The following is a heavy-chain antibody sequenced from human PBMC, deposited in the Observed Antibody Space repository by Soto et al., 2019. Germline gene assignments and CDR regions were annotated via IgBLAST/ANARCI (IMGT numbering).Heavy chain of an antibody. V-gene: IGHV4-61*01. CDR1: GDSVSSVSDY. CDR3: AGEYYAMDV. J-gene: IGHJ6*02. CDR2: IYYSGSA. Sequence: SETLSLTCTVSGDSVSSVSDYCSWIRQPPGKGLEWIGYIYYSGSADYNPSLGSRVTISIDTSKNQFSLKLTSVTAADTAVYYCAGEYYAMDVWGQGTTVTVSS.